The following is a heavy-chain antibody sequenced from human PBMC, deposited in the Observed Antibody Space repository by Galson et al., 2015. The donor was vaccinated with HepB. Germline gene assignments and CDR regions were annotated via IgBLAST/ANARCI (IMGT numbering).Heavy chain of an antibody. J-gene: IGHJ3*02. Sequence: QSGAEVKKPGESLRISCKVSGDTLTNYWITWVRQMSGKGLEYMGRIDPSDSYTYYSPSFQGHVTLSVDKSLNTAYLQWHSLKASDTAMYYCATRGGYATAFDIWGQGTMVTVSS. CDR2: IDPSDSYT. CDR3: ATRGGYATAFDI. CDR1: GDTLTNYW. D-gene: IGHD5-12*01. V-gene: IGHV5-10-1*01.